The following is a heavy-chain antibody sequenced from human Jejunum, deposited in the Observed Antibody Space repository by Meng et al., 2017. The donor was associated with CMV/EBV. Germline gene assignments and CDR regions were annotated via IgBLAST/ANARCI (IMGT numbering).Heavy chain of an antibody. CDR1: GFTFNRYA. D-gene: IGHD4-17*01. Sequence: CAASGFTFNRYAMHWVRQAPGKGLEWVAVTLYDGSNKYYADSVKGRFTISRDNSKNTLYLQMNSLRVEDTAMYYCARDLGDYGNYWGQGTLVTVSS. CDR2: TLYDGSNK. J-gene: IGHJ4*02. CDR3: ARDLGDYGNY. V-gene: IGHV3-30*04.